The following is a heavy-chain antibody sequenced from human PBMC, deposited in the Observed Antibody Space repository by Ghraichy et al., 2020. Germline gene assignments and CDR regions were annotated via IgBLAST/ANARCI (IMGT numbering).Heavy chain of an antibody. J-gene: IGHJ4*02. D-gene: IGHD6-19*01. CDR1: GFTFSSYA. Sequence: GGSLRLSCAASGFTFSSYAMSWVRQAPGKGLEWVSAISGSGGSTYYADSVKGRFTISRDNSKNTLYLQMNSLRAEDTAVYYCAKDLSEYSSGWYNYWGQGTLVTVSS. CDR3: AKDLSEYSSGWYNY. CDR2: ISGSGGST. V-gene: IGHV3-23*01.